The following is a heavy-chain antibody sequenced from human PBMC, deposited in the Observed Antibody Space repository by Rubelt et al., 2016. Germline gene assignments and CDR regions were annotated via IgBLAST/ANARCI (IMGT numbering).Heavy chain of an antibody. CDR3: AREIRKGVIAAAGIDY. D-gene: IGHD6-13*01. Sequence: QVQLQQWGAGLLKPSETLSLTCAVYGGSFSDYYWIWVRQSPGKGLEWIGDINHSGSTNYNPSLQNRVTISVDMSKNQFSLNLSSVTAADTAVYYCAREIRKGVIAAAGIDYWGQGSLVTVSS. J-gene: IGHJ4*02. V-gene: IGHV4-34*01. CDR1: GGSFSDYY. CDR2: INHSGST.